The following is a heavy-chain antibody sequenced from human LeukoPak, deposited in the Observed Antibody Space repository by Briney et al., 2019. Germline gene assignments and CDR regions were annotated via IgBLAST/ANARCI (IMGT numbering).Heavy chain of an antibody. CDR2: IKHDGSEK. CDR3: ARQPIYEAYFDF. V-gene: IGHV3-7*01. Sequence: GGSLRLSCVASGFPFDRYWMSWVRQAPGKGLEWVANIKHDGSEKNFVDSVKGRFTISRDNAENSLFLQMNSLRADDTAVYFCARQPIYEAYFDFWGQGALVTVSS. CDR1: GFPFDRYW. D-gene: IGHD3-16*01. J-gene: IGHJ4*02.